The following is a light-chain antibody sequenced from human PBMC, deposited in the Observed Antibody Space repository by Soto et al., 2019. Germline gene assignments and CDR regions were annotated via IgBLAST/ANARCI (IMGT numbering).Light chain of an antibody. CDR2: HAS. CDR3: QQRSNWPPWT. J-gene: IGKJ1*01. Sequence: DIQMTQSPSTLPASVGDRVTITCRASQSISNWLAWYQQKPGTAPKVLIYHASNLQSGVPSRFSGSGSGTEFTLTIISLQSEDFAVYYCQQRSNWPPWTFGQGTKVDIK. CDR1: QSISNW. V-gene: IGKV1-5*01.